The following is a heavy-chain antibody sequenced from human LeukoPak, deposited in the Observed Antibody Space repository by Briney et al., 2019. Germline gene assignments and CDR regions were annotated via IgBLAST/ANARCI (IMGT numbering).Heavy chain of an antibody. CDR2: IYYSGST. CDR1: GGSISSSSYY. J-gene: IGHJ4*02. Sequence: SETLSLTCTVSGGSISSSSYYWGWIRQPPGKGLEWIGSIYYSGSTYYNPSLKSRVTISVDTSKNQFSLKLSSVTAADTAVYYCASGNWFGGYYWGQGTLVTVSS. D-gene: IGHD3-10*01. CDR3: ASGNWFGGYY. V-gene: IGHV4-39*07.